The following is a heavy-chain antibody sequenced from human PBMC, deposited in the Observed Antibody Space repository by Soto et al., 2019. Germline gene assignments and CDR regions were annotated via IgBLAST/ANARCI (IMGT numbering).Heavy chain of an antibody. J-gene: IGHJ3*01. V-gene: IGHV3-23*01. CDR1: GFSFSDYT. CDR3: AKVQRAGTTGYAFDF. D-gene: IGHD1-1*01. CDR2: VSAGGQST. Sequence: GGSLRLSCAASGFSFSDYTMTWVRQAPGKGLEWVSTVSAGGQSTYYTDSVRGRFTVSRDNSKITLFLQMNGLRAVDTAVYYCAKVQRAGTTGYAFDFWGQGTMVTVSS.